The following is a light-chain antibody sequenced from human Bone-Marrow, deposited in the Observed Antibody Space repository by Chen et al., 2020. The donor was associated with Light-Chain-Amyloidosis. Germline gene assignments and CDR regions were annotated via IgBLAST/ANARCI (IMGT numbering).Light chain of an antibody. V-gene: IGKV4-1*01. Sequence: DIVMTQSPDSLAVSLGERATINCKSSQSVLYSSNNKNYLAWFQQKPGQPPKLLISWASTRESGVPDRFSGSASGTAFTLTISSLQAEDVAVYYCQQYLSAPYTFGQGTKLEIK. CDR1: QSVLYSSNNKNY. J-gene: IGKJ2*01. CDR3: QQYLSAPYT. CDR2: WAS.